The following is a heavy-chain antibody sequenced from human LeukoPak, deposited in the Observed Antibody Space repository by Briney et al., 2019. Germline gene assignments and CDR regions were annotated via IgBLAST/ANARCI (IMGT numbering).Heavy chain of an antibody. J-gene: IGHJ4*02. CDR1: GGSFSGYY. D-gene: IGHD6-13*01. V-gene: IGHV4-34*01. CDR3: ARVKGSSSSRD. Sequence: PLETLSLTCAVYGGSFSGYYWSWIRLPPGKGLEWIGEINHSGSTNYNPSLKSRVTISVDTSKNQFSLKLGSVTAADTAVYYCARVKGSSSSRDWGQGTLVTVSS. CDR2: INHSGST.